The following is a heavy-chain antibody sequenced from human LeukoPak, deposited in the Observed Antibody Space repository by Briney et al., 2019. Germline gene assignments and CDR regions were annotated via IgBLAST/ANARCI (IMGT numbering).Heavy chain of an antibody. D-gene: IGHD6-19*01. CDR3: ARDTGWYSSGWFLDY. CDR2: ISAYNGNT. V-gene: IGHV1-18*01. J-gene: IGHJ4*02. CDR1: GYTFTSYG. Sequence: ASVKVSCKASGYTFTSYGISWVRQAPGQGLEWMGWISAYNGNTNYAQKLQGRVTMTTDTSTSTAYMELRSLRSDDTAVYYCARDTGWYSSGWFLDYWGQGTLVTVFS.